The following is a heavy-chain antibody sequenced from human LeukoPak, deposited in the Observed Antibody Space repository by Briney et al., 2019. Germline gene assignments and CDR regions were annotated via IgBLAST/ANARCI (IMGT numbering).Heavy chain of an antibody. J-gene: IGHJ4*02. CDR3: ASSMITFGGVIVYFDY. Sequence: SETLSLTCTVSGGSISSSSYYWGWIRQPPGKGLEWIGYIYYSGSTNYNPSLKSRVTISVDTSKNQFSLKLSSVTAADTAVYYCASSMITFGGVIVYFDYWGQGTLVTVSS. V-gene: IGHV4-61*05. CDR1: GGSISSSSYY. D-gene: IGHD3-16*02. CDR2: IYYSGST.